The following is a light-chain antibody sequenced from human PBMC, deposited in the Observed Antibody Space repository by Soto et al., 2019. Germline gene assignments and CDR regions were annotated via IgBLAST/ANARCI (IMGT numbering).Light chain of an antibody. CDR1: QDIKNE. CDR3: LQDHNYPRT. CDR2: AAS. J-gene: IGKJ1*01. V-gene: IGKV1-6*01. Sequence: AIQMTQSPSSLSASVGDRVTITCRASQDIKNELGWYQQKPGKAPNVLIYAASTLLSGVPSRFSGAGSGTEFTLTISSLQPEDFATYYCLQDHNYPRTFGQGTRVEIK.